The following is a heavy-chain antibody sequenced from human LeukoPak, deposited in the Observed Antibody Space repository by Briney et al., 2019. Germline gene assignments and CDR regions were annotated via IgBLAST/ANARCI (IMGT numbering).Heavy chain of an antibody. CDR3: ARGGTVAGPGAS. J-gene: IGHJ5*02. Sequence: ASVKVSCKTSGYTFTSYAMHWVRQAPGQRLQWMGWINVGNGDTKYSQKFQGRVTITRDTSATTAYMELSSLTSEDTAVDYCARGGTVAGPGASWGQGTLVTVYS. CDR2: INVGNGDT. V-gene: IGHV1-3*01. D-gene: IGHD6-19*01. CDR1: GYTFTSYA.